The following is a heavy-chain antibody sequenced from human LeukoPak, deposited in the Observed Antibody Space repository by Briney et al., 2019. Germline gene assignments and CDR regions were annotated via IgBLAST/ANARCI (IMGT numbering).Heavy chain of an antibody. J-gene: IGHJ4*02. CDR2: IYSGGST. CDR3: AKGGCSGGSCYFDY. V-gene: IGHV3-53*05. Sequence: GGSLRLSCAASGFTVSSNYMSWVRQAPGKGLEWVSVIYSGGSTYYADSVKGRFTISRDNSKNTLYLQMNSLRAEDTAVYYCAKGGCSGGSCYFDYWGQGTLVTVSS. CDR1: GFTVSSNY. D-gene: IGHD2-15*01.